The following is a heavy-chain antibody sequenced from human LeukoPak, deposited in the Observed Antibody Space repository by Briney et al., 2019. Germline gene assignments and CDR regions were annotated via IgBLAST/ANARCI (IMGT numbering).Heavy chain of an antibody. CDR3: ARGRDIAVAGTSGDFDY. J-gene: IGHJ4*02. V-gene: IGHV6-1*01. D-gene: IGHD6-19*01. CDR2: TYYRSKWYN. Sequence: SQTLSLTCALSGDTVSSNSAAWNWIRQSPSRGLEWLGRTYYRSKWYNDYAVSVKSRITINPDTSKNQFSLQLNSVTPEDTAVYYCARGRDIAVAGTSGDFDYWGQGTLVTASS. CDR1: GDTVSSNSAA.